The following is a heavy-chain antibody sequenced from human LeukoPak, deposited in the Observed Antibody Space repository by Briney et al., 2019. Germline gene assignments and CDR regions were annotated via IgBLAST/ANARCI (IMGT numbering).Heavy chain of an antibody. Sequence: GGSLRLSCAASGFAFSSYGMHWVRQAPGKGVEWVAYIHYDSSTEDYADSVKGRFTISRDNSKNTLYLQMNSLRAEDTAVYYCAKDPPSRAAMVPVYWGQGTLVTVSS. CDR3: AKDPPSRAAMVPVY. D-gene: IGHD5-18*01. J-gene: IGHJ4*02. CDR2: IHYDSSTE. CDR1: GFAFSSYG. V-gene: IGHV3-30*02.